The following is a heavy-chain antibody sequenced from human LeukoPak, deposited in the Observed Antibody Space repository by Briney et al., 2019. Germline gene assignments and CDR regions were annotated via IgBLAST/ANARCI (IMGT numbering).Heavy chain of an antibody. V-gene: IGHV4-34*01. J-gene: IGHJ4*02. D-gene: IGHD5-24*01. CDR1: GGSFSGHY. Sequence: ASETLSLTCAVYGGSFSGHYWSWIRQPPGKGLEWIGEINHSGSTNYNPSLKSRVTISVDTSKNQFSLKLSSVTAADTAVYYCANLRTGMATIRWGQGTLVTVSS. CDR3: ANLRTGMATIR. CDR2: INHSGST.